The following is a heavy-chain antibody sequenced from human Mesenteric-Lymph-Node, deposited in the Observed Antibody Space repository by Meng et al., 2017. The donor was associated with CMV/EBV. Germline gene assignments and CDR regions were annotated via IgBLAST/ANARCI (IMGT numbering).Heavy chain of an antibody. CDR2: IYYSGST. CDR3: ARHRGGGTLDY. Sequence: GSLRLSCTVSGGSISSSSYFWDWIRQSPGKGLEWIGNIYYSGSTYYNPSLKSRVSISVDTSKNQFSLNLSSVTAADTAVYYCARHRGGGTLDYWGQGTLVTVSS. V-gene: IGHV4-39*07. CDR1: GGSISSSSYF. J-gene: IGHJ4*02. D-gene: IGHD1/OR15-1a*01.